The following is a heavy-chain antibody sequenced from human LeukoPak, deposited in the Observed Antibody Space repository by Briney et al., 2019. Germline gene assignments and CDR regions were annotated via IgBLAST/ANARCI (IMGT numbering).Heavy chain of an antibody. CDR3: ARDGTASVGADAFDI. Sequence: GGSLRLSCAASGFTFSSYAMHWVRQAPGKGLEWVAVISYDGSNKYYADSVKGRFTISRDNSKNTLYLQMNSLRAEDTAVYYCARDGTASVGADAFDIWGQGTMVTVSS. D-gene: IGHD1-7*01. CDR2: ISYDGSNK. CDR1: GFTFSSYA. J-gene: IGHJ3*02. V-gene: IGHV3-30-3*01.